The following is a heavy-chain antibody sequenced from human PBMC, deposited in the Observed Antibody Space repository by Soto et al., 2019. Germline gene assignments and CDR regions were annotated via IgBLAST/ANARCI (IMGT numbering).Heavy chain of an antibody. D-gene: IGHD3-3*01. CDR3: AARFGVARGANYYMDV. CDR1: GFTFTSSA. Sequence: QMQLVQSGPEVKKPGTSVKVSCKASGFTFTSSAMQWVRQARGQRLEWIGWIVVGSGNTNYAQKFQERVTITRDMSTSTAYMELSSLRSEDTAVYYCAARFGVARGANYYMDVWGKGTTVTVSS. J-gene: IGHJ6*03. V-gene: IGHV1-58*02. CDR2: IVVGSGNT.